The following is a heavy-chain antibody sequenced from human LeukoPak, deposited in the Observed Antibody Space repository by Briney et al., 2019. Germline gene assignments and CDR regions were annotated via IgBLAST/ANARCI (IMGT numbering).Heavy chain of an antibody. CDR1: GGSFSGYY. CDR2: INHSGST. CDR3: ARGRVGTYYYGSGSYYNHNWFDP. Sequence: PSETLCLTCAVYGGSFSGYYWSWIRQPPGKGLEWIGEINHSGSTNYNPSLKSRVTISVDTSKNQFSLKLSSVTAADTAVYYCARGRVGTYYYGSGSYYNHNWFDPWGQGTLVTVSS. J-gene: IGHJ5*02. D-gene: IGHD3-10*01. V-gene: IGHV4-34*01.